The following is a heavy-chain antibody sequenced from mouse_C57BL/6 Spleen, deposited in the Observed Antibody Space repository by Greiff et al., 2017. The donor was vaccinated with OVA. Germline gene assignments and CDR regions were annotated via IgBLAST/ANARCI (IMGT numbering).Heavy chain of an antibody. CDR2: IYPGDGGT. J-gene: IGHJ2*01. CDR3: AGNYGSSYDFDY. CDR1: GYAFSSYW. V-gene: IGHV1-80*01. D-gene: IGHD1-1*01. Sequence: QVQLKQSGAELVKPGASVKISCKASGYAFSSYWMNWVKQRPGKGLEWIGQIYPGDGGTNYNGKFKGKATLTADKSSSTAYMQLSSLTSEASAVYVCAGNYGSSYDFDYWGQGTTLTVSS.